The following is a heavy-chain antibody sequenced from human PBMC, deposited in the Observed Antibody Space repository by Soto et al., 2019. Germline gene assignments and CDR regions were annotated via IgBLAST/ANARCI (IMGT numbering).Heavy chain of an antibody. D-gene: IGHD3-3*01. CDR3: TLAPYFWSGYYTGY. CDR2: IRSKAYGGTT. Sequence: PVGSLRLSCTASGFTFGDYAMSWFRQAPGKGLEWVGFIRSKAYGGTTEYAASVKGRFTISRDDSKSIAYLQMNSLKTEDTAVYYCTLAPYFWSGYYTGYWGQGTLVTVS. V-gene: IGHV3-49*03. CDR1: GFTFGDYA. J-gene: IGHJ4*02.